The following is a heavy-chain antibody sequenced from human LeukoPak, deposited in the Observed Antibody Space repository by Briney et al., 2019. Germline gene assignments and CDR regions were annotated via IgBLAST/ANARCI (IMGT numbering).Heavy chain of an antibody. J-gene: IGHJ4*02. Sequence: SETLSLTCTVSGSSISSYYWSWIRQPAGKGLEWIGRIYTSGSTNYNPSLKSRVTISVDTSKNQFSLKLSSVTAADTAVYYCARGARYSSSRANDYWGQGTLVTVSS. D-gene: IGHD6-6*01. V-gene: IGHV4-4*07. CDR2: IYTSGST. CDR1: GSSISSYY. CDR3: ARGARYSSSRANDY.